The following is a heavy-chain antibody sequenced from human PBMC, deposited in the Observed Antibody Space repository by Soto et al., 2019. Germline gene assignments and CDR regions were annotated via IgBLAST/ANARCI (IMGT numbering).Heavy chain of an antibody. CDR2: IWYDGSNK. V-gene: IGHV3-33*01. J-gene: IGHJ6*02. CDR1: GFTFSSYG. Sequence: GGSLRLSCAASGFTFSSYGMHWVRQAPGKGLEWVAVIWYDGSNKYYADSVKGRFTISRDNSKNTLYLQMNSLRAEDTAVYYCARESSRSQRWYYGMDVWGQGTTVTVSS. CDR3: ARESSRSQRWYYGMDV.